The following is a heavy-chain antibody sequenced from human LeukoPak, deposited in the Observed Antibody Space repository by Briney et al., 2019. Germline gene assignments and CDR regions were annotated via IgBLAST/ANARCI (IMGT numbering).Heavy chain of an antibody. J-gene: IGHJ6*04. D-gene: IGHD6-13*01. CDR3: AKDRASDSWFFYGMDV. CDR1: GYTFGSYA. Sequence: GGSLRLSCAASGYTFGSYAMSWVRPAPGKGLEWVSGINNSGDNTYYAASVKGRFTISRDNSKNTLYLQMNSLRAEDTAVYYCAKDRASDSWFFYGMDVWGKGTTVTVSS. V-gene: IGHV3-23*01. CDR2: INNSGDNT.